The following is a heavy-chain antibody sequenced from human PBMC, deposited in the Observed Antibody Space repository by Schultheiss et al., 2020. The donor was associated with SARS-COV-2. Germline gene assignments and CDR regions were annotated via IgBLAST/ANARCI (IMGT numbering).Heavy chain of an antibody. D-gene: IGHD3-22*01. V-gene: IGHV4-34*01. Sequence: SETLSLTCAVYGGSFSGYYWSWIRQPPGKGLEWIGEINHSGSTNYNPSLKSRVTISVDTSKNQFSLKLSSVTAADTAVYYCARGRAGDSSSLYYYDSSGRQYKVIYYFDYWGQGTLVTVSS. J-gene: IGHJ4*02. CDR1: GGSFSGYY. CDR2: INHSGST. CDR3: ARGRAGDSSSLYYYDSSGRQYKVIYYFDY.